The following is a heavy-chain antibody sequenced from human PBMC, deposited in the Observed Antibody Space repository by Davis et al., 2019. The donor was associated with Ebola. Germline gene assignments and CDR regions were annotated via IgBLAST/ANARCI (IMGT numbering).Heavy chain of an antibody. CDR2: INSDGSST. CDR1: GFTSTFSNYW. Sequence: PGGSLRLSCAASGFTSTFSNYWMHWVRQAPGKGLVWVSRINSDGSSTTYADSVKGRFTISRDNAKNTLYLQMNSLRAEDTAVYYCARGSRNMDVWGQGTTVTVSS. V-gene: IGHV3-74*01. CDR3: ARGSRNMDV. J-gene: IGHJ6*02.